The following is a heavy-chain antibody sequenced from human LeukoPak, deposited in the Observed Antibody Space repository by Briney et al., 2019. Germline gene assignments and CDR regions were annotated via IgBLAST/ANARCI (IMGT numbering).Heavy chain of an antibody. Sequence: GGSLRLSCAASGFSFSKYDLNWVRRAPGQGLEWISAIDNSGFRIYYADSVKGRFTISRDNSKNTLYLQMNSLKAEDTAVYYCAKESGYSSGWDYFDSWGQGTLVTVSS. CDR3: AKESGYSSGWDYFDS. J-gene: IGHJ4*02. CDR1: GFSFSKYD. V-gene: IGHV3-23*05. D-gene: IGHD3-10*01. CDR2: IDNSGFRI.